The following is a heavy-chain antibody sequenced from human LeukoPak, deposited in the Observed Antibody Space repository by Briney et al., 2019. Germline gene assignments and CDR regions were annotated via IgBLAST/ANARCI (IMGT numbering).Heavy chain of an antibody. D-gene: IGHD3-22*01. Sequence: SETLSLTCIVSGGSVNNYYWSWIRQPPGKGLEWIGNVYHSGSTSYNPSPKSRVTISRDTSKNQFSLRLTSVTAADTAVYYCAREDSGTSGYVFDPWGQGTLVTVSS. CDR1: GGSVNNYY. J-gene: IGHJ5*02. CDR3: AREDSGTSGYVFDP. V-gene: IGHV4-59*02. CDR2: VYHSGST.